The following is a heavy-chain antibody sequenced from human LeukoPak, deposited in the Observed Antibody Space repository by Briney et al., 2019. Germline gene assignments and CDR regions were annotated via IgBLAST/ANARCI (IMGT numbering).Heavy chain of an antibody. J-gene: IGHJ4*02. D-gene: IGHD3-10*01. CDR2: ISGSGDST. CDR3: ASDMITMVRGADY. V-gene: IGHV3-21*01. CDR1: GFTFSSYS. Sequence: GGSLRLSCAASGFTFSSYSMNWVRQAPGKGLEWVSAISGSGDSTHYADSVKGRFTISRDNAKNSLFLQMNSLRAEDSAVYYCASDMITMVRGADYWGQGTLVTVSS.